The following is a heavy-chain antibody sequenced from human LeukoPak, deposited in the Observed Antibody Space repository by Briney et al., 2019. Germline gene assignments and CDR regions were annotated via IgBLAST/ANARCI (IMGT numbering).Heavy chain of an antibody. CDR1: GESLSKYY. CDR3: ASSVGSTDY. D-gene: IGHD1-26*01. V-gene: IGHV4-34*01. Sequence: SETLSLTCAAYGESLSKYYWTWIRQSPGKGLEWIGEINHRGSTNLNPSLKSRVTLSVDTSKHQFSLKLTSVTAADAAVYYCASSVGSTDYWGQGTLVTVSS. CDR2: INHRGST. J-gene: IGHJ4*02.